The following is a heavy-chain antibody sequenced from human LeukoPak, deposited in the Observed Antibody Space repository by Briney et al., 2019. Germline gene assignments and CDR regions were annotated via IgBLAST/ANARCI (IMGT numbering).Heavy chain of an antibody. Sequence: GGSLRLSCAASGFTFSSYAMSWVRQAPGKGLEWVSAISGSGGSTYYADSVKGRFTISRDNSKNTLYLQMNSLRAEDTAVYYCAKFNYYDSSGYYLGLDYWGQGTLVTVSS. CDR2: ISGSGGST. CDR3: AKFNYYDSSGYYLGLDY. J-gene: IGHJ4*02. D-gene: IGHD3-22*01. V-gene: IGHV3-23*01. CDR1: GFTFSSYA.